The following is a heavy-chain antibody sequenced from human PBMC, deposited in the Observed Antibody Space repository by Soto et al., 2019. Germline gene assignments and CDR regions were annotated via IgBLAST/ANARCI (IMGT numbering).Heavy chain of an antibody. J-gene: IGHJ4*02. CDR1: GYSFTSYW. Sequence: PGASLKISCTGSGYSFTSYWISWVRQMPGKGLEWMGRIDPSDSYTNYSPSFQGHVTISADKSISTAYLQWSSLKASDTAMYYCTVVVAAREDYFDYWGQGTLVTVSS. CDR3: TVVVAAREDYFDY. V-gene: IGHV5-10-1*01. CDR2: IDPSDSYT. D-gene: IGHD2-15*01.